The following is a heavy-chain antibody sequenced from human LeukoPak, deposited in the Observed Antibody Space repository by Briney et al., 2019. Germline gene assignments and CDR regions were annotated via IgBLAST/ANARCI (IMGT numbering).Heavy chain of an antibody. CDR2: ISGSGGST. V-gene: IGHV3-23*01. Sequence: GGSLRLSCAASGFTFSSYAMSWVRQAPGKGLEWVSAISGSGGSTYYADSVKVRFTISRDNSKNTLYLQMNSLRAEDTAVYYCAKSPYSSPTYYFDYWGPGTLVTVSS. D-gene: IGHD6-13*01. J-gene: IGHJ4*02. CDR3: AKSPYSSPTYYFDY. CDR1: GFTFSSYA.